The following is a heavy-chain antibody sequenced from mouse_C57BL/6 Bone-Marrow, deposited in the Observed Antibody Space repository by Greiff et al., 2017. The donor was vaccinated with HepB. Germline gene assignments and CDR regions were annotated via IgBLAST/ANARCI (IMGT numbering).Heavy chain of an antibody. J-gene: IGHJ3*01. CDR3: ARSHGGNWSWFAY. D-gene: IGHD2-1*01. Sequence: EVQGVESGGGLVQSGRSLRLSCATSGFTFSDFYMEWVRQAPGKGLEWIAASRNKANDYTTEYSASVKGRFIVSRDTSQSILYLQMNALRAEDTAIYYCARSHGGNWSWFAYWGQGTLVTVSA. V-gene: IGHV7-1*01. CDR1: GFTFSDFY. CDR2: SRNKANDYTT.